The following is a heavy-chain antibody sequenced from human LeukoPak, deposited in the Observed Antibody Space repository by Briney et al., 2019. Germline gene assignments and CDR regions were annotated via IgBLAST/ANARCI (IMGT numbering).Heavy chain of an antibody. Sequence: GASVKVSCKASGYTFTGYYMRWVRQAPGQGLEWMGWINPNSGGTNYAQKFQGRVTITRDTSISTAYMELSRLRSDDTAVYYWARDDNYYESSGYYPFYYYYGMDVWGQGTTVTVSS. CDR2: INPNSGGT. J-gene: IGHJ6*02. V-gene: IGHV1-2*02. CDR3: ARDDNYYESSGYYPFYYYYGMDV. CDR1: GYTFTGYY. D-gene: IGHD3-22*01.